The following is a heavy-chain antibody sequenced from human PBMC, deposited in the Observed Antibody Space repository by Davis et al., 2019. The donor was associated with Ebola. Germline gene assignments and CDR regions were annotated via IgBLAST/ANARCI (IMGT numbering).Heavy chain of an antibody. Sequence: PSETLSLTCTVSGGSISSYYWSWIRQPPGKGLEWIGYIYYSGSTYYNPSLKSRVTISVDTSKNQFSLKLSSVTAADTAIYYCARLDGLHGYYFYGMDVWGQGTTVTVSS. CDR3: ARLDGLHGYYFYGMDV. J-gene: IGHJ6*02. D-gene: IGHD4-11*01. V-gene: IGHV4-59*01. CDR2: IYYSGST. CDR1: GGSISSYY.